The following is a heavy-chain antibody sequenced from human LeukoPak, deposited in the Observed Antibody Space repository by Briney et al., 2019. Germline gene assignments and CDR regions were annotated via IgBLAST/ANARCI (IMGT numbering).Heavy chain of an antibody. V-gene: IGHV5-51*01. CDR1: GYTFTSHW. Sequence: GESLKISCKASGYTFTSHWIGWVRQMPGKGLEWMGIIYPGDSDTRYSPSFQGQVTISADKSINTTYLQWSSLRTSDTAMYYCARRDTSSWHFAYWGQGTLVTVSS. D-gene: IGHD6-13*01. J-gene: IGHJ4*02. CDR3: ARRDTSSWHFAY. CDR2: IYPGDSDT.